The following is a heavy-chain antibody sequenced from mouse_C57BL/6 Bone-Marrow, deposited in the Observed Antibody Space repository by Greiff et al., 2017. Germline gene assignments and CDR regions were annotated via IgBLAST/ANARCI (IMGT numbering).Heavy chain of an antibody. Sequence: EVKLVESGGGLVKPGGSLKLSCAASGFTFSSYTMSWVRQTPEKRLEWVATISGGGGNTYYPDSVKGRFTISRNNAKNTLYLQMSSRRSEDTALYDYARRISSSRFAYWGQGTLVTVAA. CDR1: GFTFSSYT. V-gene: IGHV5-9*01. CDR2: ISGGGGNT. CDR3: ARRISSSRFAY. D-gene: IGHD1-1*01. J-gene: IGHJ3*01.